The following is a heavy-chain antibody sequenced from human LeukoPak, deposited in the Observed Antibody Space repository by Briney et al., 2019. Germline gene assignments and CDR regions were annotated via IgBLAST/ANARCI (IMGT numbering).Heavy chain of an antibody. CDR1: GGSFSGYY. Sequence: NASETLSLTCAVYGGSFSGYYWSWIRQPPGKGLEWIGEINHSGSTNYNPSLKSRVTISVDTSKNQFSLKLSSVTAADTAVYYCARVHCSGGSCYVGYYYMDVWGKGTTVTVSS. CDR3: ARVHCSGGSCYVGYYYMDV. V-gene: IGHV4-34*01. D-gene: IGHD2-15*01. J-gene: IGHJ6*03. CDR2: INHSGST.